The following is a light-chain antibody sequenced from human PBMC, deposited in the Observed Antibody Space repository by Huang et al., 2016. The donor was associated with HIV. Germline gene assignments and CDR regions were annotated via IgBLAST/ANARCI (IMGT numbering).Light chain of an antibody. J-gene: IGKJ1*01. CDR2: GAS. CDR3: QQYNSYPWT. CDR1: QSVSDY. Sequence: AIRITQSPSSLSASTGDRVIVTCRASQSVSDYLAWYQQKPGRAPRLLIYGASTLQSGVPSRFSGNGSATDFTLTISCLQSDDFAVYYCQQYNSYPWTFGQGTRVEF. V-gene: IGKV1-8*01.